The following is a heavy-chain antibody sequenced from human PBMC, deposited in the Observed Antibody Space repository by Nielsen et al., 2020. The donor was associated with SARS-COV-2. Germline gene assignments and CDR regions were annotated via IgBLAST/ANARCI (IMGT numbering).Heavy chain of an antibody. D-gene: IGHD2-21*02. V-gene: IGHV3-7*03. CDR2: IKEDGSEK. CDR3: ARIFGGADVFDI. CDR1: GFTFSRHW. Sequence: GESLKISCAASGFTFSRHWMSWVRQAPGKGLEWVANIKEDGSEKYYVDSVKGRFTISRDDAKKSLSLQMNSLRTEDTAVYFCARIFGGADVFDIWGQGTMVTVSS. J-gene: IGHJ3*02.